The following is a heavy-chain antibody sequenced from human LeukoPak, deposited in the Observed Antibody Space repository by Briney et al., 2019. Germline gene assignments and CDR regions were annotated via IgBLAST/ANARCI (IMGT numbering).Heavy chain of an antibody. CDR1: GFTFSRYW. CDR2: INSDGSTT. D-gene: IGHD1-14*01. Sequence: GGSLRLSCVASGFTFSRYWMHWVRQAPGKGLVWVSRINSDGSTTIYADSVKGRFTIPRDNAKNTLYLQMNSLRAEDTAVYFCASGPTGFAWGQGTLVTVSS. V-gene: IGHV3-74*01. CDR3: ASGPTGFA. J-gene: IGHJ5*02.